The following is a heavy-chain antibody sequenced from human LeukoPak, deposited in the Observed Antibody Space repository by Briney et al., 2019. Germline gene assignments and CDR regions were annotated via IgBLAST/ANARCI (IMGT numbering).Heavy chain of an antibody. CDR2: ISSGSSAI. D-gene: IGHD6-19*01. CDR1: GFTFSSYS. Sequence: GGSLRLSCAASGFTFSSYSMSWVRQAPGKGLEWVSYISSGSSAIYYADSVKGRFTISRDDAQKSLYLQMNSLRAEDTAVYYCVRVDTSGWHGWFDPWGQGTLVAVSS. CDR3: VRVDTSGWHGWFDP. V-gene: IGHV3-48*01. J-gene: IGHJ5*02.